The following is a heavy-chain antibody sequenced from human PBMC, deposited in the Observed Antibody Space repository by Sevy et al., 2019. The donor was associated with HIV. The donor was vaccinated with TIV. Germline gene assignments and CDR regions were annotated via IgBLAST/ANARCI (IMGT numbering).Heavy chain of an antibody. J-gene: IGHJ3*01. CDR3: TKDRSSGWSRGFPFDF. Sequence: GGSLRLSCAASGFTFDDYAMHWVRQVPGKGLQWVSGITWNSGGIGYADSVKGRFTISRDNTKNSLYLQMNSLRAEDTALYYCTKDRSSGWSRGFPFDFWGQGTMVTVSS. CDR1: GFTFDDYA. CDR2: ITWNSGGI. D-gene: IGHD6-19*01. V-gene: IGHV3-9*01.